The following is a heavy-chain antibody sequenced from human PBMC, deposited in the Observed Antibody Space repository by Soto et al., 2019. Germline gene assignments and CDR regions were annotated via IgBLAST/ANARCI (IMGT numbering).Heavy chain of an antibody. V-gene: IGHV3-48*01. D-gene: IGHD3-9*01. J-gene: IGHJ5*02. CDR2: ISSSSSTI. CDR1: GFTFXSYS. Sequence: PGGTLRHSCAASGFTFXSYSMNWDRQAPGKGMEGASYISSSSSTIYYADSVKGRFTIFRDYVKISLFLQMNSLRAEDTAVYYCARDDYDILTGYYLNWFDPWGQGTLVTVSS. CDR3: ARDDYDILTGYYLNWFDP.